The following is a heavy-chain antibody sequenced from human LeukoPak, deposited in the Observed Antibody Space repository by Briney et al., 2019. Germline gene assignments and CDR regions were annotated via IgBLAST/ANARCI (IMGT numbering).Heavy chain of an antibody. J-gene: IGHJ4*02. Sequence: GGSLRLSCAASGFTFDDYVMHWVRQAPGKGLEWVSGISWNSGSIGYADSVKGRFTISRDNAKNSLYLQMNSLRAEDTALYYCARVAVAGPYFDYWGQGTLVTVSS. V-gene: IGHV3-9*01. D-gene: IGHD6-19*01. CDR2: ISWNSGSI. CDR3: ARVAVAGPYFDY. CDR1: GFTFDDYV.